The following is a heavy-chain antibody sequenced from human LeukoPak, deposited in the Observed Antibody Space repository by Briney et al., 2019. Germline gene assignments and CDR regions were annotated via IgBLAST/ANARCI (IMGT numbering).Heavy chain of an antibody. Sequence: PSETLSLTCTVSGGSISSGSYYWSWIRQPAGKGLEWIGRIYTSGSTNYNPSLKSRVTISVDTSKNQFSLKLSSVTAADTAVYYCARDGGYYDSSGPDYWGQGTLVTVSS. J-gene: IGHJ4*02. CDR1: GGSISSGSYY. V-gene: IGHV4-61*02. D-gene: IGHD3-22*01. CDR2: IYTSGST. CDR3: ARDGGYYDSSGPDY.